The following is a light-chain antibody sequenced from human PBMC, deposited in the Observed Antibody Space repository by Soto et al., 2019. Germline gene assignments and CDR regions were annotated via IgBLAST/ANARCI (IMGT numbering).Light chain of an antibody. V-gene: IGKV1-33*01. CDR2: DAS. J-gene: IGKJ1*01. CDR1: QDVSHF. Sequence: DVPMTQSPSSLSASIGDRVTITCQARQDVSHFLNWFQQKPGKAPKLLIYDASSLETGVPSRFSGRGSGTRFTFTITSLQPEDIATYYCQQYDRLPWTFGQGTKVEI. CDR3: QQYDRLPWT.